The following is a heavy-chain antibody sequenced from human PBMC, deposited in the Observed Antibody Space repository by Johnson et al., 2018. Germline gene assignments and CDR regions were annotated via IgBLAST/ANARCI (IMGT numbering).Heavy chain of an antibody. CDR1: GGTFSSYD. CDR2: MNPNRGNT. CDR3: ARSGSPYYYYYMDV. D-gene: IGHD2-15*01. J-gene: IGHJ6*03. V-gene: IGHV1-8*02. Sequence: QVQLVQSGAEVKKPGSSVKVSCKASGGTFSSYDISWVRQATGQGLEWMGWMNPNRGNTVYAQKFQGRVTMTRNTSISTANIELSSLRSEYTAIYFCARSGSPYYYYYMDVWGKGTTVTVSS.